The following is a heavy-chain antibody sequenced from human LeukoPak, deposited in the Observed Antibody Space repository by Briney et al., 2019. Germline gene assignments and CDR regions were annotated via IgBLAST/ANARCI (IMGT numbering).Heavy chain of an antibody. D-gene: IGHD3-22*01. J-gene: IGHJ4*02. Sequence: GGSLRLSCAASGFTFSNYAMSWVRQAPGKGLEWVSAISGIGVSTYYADSVKGRFTISRDNSNNTLYLQLNSLRAEDTAVYYCAKDHEPYYYDSSGYFDYWGQETLVTVSS. CDR3: AKDHEPYYYDSSGYFDY. CDR2: ISGIGVST. CDR1: GFTFSNYA. V-gene: IGHV3-23*01.